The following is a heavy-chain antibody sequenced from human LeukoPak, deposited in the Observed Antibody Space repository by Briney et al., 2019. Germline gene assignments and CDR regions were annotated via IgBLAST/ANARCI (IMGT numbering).Heavy chain of an antibody. J-gene: IGHJ4*02. CDR3: ARRRWLRQSFDY. D-gene: IGHD5-12*01. CDR2: INHSGST. CDR1: GGSFSGYY. V-gene: IGHV4-34*01. Sequence: SETLSLTCAVYGGSFSGYYWSWIRQPPGKGLEWIGEINHSGSTYYNPSLKSRVTISVDTSKNQFSLKLSSVTAADTAVYYCARRRWLRQSFDYWGQGTLVTVSS.